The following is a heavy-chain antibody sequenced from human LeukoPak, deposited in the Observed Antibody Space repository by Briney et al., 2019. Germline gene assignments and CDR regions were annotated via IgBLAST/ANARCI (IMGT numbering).Heavy chain of an antibody. Sequence: ASVKVSCKASGYTFTSYDINWVRHATGQGLEWMGWMNPNSGNTDYAQKFQGRVTMTRNTSISTAYMELSSLRAEDTAVYYCARDRLYSSSWYRTSYWYFDLWGRGTLVTVSS. CDR2: MNPNSGNT. J-gene: IGHJ2*01. CDR1: GYTFTSYD. CDR3: ARDRLYSSSWYRTSYWYFDL. D-gene: IGHD6-13*01. V-gene: IGHV1-8*01.